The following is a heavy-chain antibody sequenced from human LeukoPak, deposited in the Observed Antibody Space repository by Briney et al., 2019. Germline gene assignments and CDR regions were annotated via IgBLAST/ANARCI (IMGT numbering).Heavy chain of an antibody. J-gene: IGHJ4*02. CDR3: ARPYSSGWTTGY. Sequence: ASVKVSCKASGYTFTGYYMHWVRQAPGQGLEWMGWINPNSGGTNFAQKFQGRVTMTRDTSISAAYMELSRLRSDDTAVYHCARPYSSGWTTGYWRQGTLVTVSS. CDR2: INPNSGGT. CDR1: GYTFTGYY. D-gene: IGHD6-19*01. V-gene: IGHV1-2*02.